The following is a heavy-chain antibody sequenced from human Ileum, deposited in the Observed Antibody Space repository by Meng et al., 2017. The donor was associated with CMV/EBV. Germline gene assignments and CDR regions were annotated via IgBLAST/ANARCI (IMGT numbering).Heavy chain of an antibody. V-gene: IGHV4-34*01. CDR1: GGSFSGYY. Sequence: SETLSLTCAVYGGSFSGYYWSWIRQPPGKGLEWIGEINHSGSTNYNPSLKSRVTISVDTSKNQFSLKLSSVTAADTAVYYCARGVGSSSFDYWGRGTLVTVSS. CDR3: ARGVGSSSFDY. CDR2: INHSGST. J-gene: IGHJ4*02. D-gene: IGHD6-6*01.